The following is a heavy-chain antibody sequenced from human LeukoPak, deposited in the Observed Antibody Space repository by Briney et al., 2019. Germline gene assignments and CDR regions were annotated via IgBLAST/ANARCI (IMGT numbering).Heavy chain of an antibody. CDR3: ARVDRRGYSDYTAILPDY. Sequence: LGESLKISCEWSGYNFISNWIGWVCQTPGRGLELLGIIYPHDSETIYSPSFQGQVTVSADKSISTAYLQWNSLKASDTAMYYCARVDRRGYSDYTAILPDYWGQGTLVTVSS. CDR1: GYNFISNW. CDR2: IYPHDSET. J-gene: IGHJ4*02. V-gene: IGHV5-51*01. D-gene: IGHD5-12*01.